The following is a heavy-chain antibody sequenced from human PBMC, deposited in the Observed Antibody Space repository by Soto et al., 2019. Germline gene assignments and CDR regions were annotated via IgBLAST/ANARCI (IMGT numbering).Heavy chain of an antibody. CDR2: IYYSGST. J-gene: IGHJ4*02. V-gene: IGHV4-59*01. D-gene: IGHD1-26*01. CDR3: ASGSGSYSSDY. Sequence: KTSETLSLTCTVSGGSISSYYWSWIRQPPGKGLEWIGYIYYSGSTNYNPSLKSRVTISVDTSKNQFSLKLSSVTAADTAVYYCASGSGSYSSDYWGQGTLVTVSS. CDR1: GGSISSYY.